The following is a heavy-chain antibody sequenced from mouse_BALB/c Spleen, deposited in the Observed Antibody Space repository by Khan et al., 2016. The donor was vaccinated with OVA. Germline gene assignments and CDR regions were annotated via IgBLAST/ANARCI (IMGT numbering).Heavy chain of an antibody. CDR2: INPHNGET. CDR3: ARTYGSDFDY. Sequence: VQLQQSGPELVKPGASVKISCKASGYSFTGYFMNWVMQSHGKSLEWIGRINPHNGETFYNQKFRDKATLTVDESSSTAHMELRSLASEDSAVYYCARTYGSDFDYWGQGTTLTVSS. J-gene: IGHJ2*01. CDR1: GYSFTGYF. V-gene: IGHV1-20*02. D-gene: IGHD1-1*01.